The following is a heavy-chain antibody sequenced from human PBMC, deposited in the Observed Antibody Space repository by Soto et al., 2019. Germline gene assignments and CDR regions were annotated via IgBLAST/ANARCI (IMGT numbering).Heavy chain of an antibody. Sequence: SETLSLTCAVSGGSISSYYWNWIRQPPGKGLEWIGYIWYSGSTNYNPSLKSRVTISVDTSKNQFSLKLSSVTAADTAVYYCARAKAPLYSSSWYWFDPWGQGTLVTVSS. CDR1: GGSISSYY. CDR3: ARAKAPLYSSSWYWFDP. V-gene: IGHV4-59*08. J-gene: IGHJ5*02. D-gene: IGHD6-13*01. CDR2: IWYSGST.